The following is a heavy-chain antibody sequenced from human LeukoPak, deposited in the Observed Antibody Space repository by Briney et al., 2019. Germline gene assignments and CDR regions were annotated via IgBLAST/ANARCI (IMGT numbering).Heavy chain of an antibody. Sequence: GASVKVSCKASGYTFTSYYMHWVRQAPGQGLEWMGIINPSGGSTSYAQKFQGRVTMTRDTSTSTVYMELSSLRAEDTAVYYCARGSGSSWPSYYYYYYMDVWGKGTTVTVSS. D-gene: IGHD6-13*01. J-gene: IGHJ6*03. CDR2: INPSGGST. CDR3: ARGSGSSWPSYYYYYYMDV. CDR1: GYTFTSYY. V-gene: IGHV1-46*01.